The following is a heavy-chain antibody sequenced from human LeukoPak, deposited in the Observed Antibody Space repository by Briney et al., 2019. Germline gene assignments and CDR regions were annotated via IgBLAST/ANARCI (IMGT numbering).Heavy chain of an antibody. V-gene: IGHV1-24*01. CDR3: ATPALSSGYPYWFDP. CDR2: FDPEDGET. Sequence: ASVKVSCKVSGYTLTELSMHWVRQAPGKGLEWMGGFDPEDGETIYAQKFQGRVTMTEDTSTDTAYMELSSLRSEDTAVYYCATPALSSGYPYWFDPWGQGTLVTVSS. D-gene: IGHD3-22*01. CDR1: GYTLTELS. J-gene: IGHJ5*02.